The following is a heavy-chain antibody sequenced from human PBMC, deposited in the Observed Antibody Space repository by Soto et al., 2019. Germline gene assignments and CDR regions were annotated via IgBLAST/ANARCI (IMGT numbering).Heavy chain of an antibody. Sequence: VSVKVSCKTSGYTFTSYYIHWVRQAPGQGLEWMGIINPSGGSTSYAQKFQGRVTMTSDTSTSTVYMELSSLRSEDTAVYYCTLHGVDFDYWGQGTLVTVSS. D-gene: IGHD4-17*01. J-gene: IGHJ4*02. CDR1: GYTFTSYY. V-gene: IGHV1-46*01. CDR3: TLHGVDFDY. CDR2: INPSGGST.